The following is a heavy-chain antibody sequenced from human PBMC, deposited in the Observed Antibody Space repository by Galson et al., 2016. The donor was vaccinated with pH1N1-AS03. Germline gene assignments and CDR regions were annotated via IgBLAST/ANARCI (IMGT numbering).Heavy chain of an antibody. V-gene: IGHV3-30*02. CDR1: GFTFSSYG. CDR2: IHHDGGNK. J-gene: IGHJ5*02. D-gene: IGHD1-7*01. Sequence: SLRLSCAASGFTFSSYGMHWVRQAPGKGLEWVTFIHHDGGNKYYADSVKGRFTISRDNSNNTLFLQMNSLRPEDTAVYYCAQDRVNGIDATTRWFAPWGQGTLVTVSS. CDR3: AQDRVNGIDATTRWFAP.